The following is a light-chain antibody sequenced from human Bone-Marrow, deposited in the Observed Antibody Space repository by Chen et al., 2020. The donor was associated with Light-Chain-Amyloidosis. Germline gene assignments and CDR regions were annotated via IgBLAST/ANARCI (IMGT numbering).Light chain of an antibody. V-gene: IGKV3D-15*01. J-gene: IGKJ1*01. Sequence: VMTQSPVALSVSPGDTATLSCRASQSIRGNLAWYQQRPGQAPRLLIYGASARAAGIRARFSGSGYGADFTLNISTIQSEDFAVYDCQQNNKWHLTYGQGTRVDIK. CDR2: GAS. CDR1: QSIRGN. CDR3: QQNNKWHLT.